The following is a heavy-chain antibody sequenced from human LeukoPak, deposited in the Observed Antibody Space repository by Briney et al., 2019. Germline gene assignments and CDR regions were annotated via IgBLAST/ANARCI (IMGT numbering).Heavy chain of an antibody. D-gene: IGHD3-10*01. CDR2: IKFQHDGGAT. Sequence: PGGSLRLSCLASGFSFSPAWLSCVRQAPGKGLEWLGHIKFQHDGGATDYAAPVKGRFTISRDDSKNTVYLQMDSLKVEDTGMYYCTTDAPSGHGVLFGYWGQGTLVTVSS. J-gene: IGHJ4*02. V-gene: IGHV3-15*05. CDR3: TTDAPSGHGVLFGY. CDR1: GFSFSPAW.